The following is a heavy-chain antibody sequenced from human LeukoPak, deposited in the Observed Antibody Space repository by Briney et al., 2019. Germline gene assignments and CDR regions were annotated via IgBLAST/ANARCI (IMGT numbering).Heavy chain of an antibody. Sequence: GGSLRLSCAASGFTFSNYWMHWVRQAPGKGLVWVARINSDGSSTSYADSVKGRLTISRDNAKNTLYLQMNSLRGEDTAVYYCATGANLFQFWGQGTLVTVSS. D-gene: IGHD1-14*01. V-gene: IGHV3-74*01. CDR3: ATGANLFQF. J-gene: IGHJ4*02. CDR2: INSDGSST. CDR1: GFTFSNYW.